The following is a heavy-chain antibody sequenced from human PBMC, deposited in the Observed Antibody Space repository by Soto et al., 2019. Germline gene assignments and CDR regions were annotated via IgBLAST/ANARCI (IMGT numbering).Heavy chain of an antibody. CDR2: IYYSGST. CDR3: ARVSYYDFWSGYNWFDP. Sequence: SETLSLTCTVSGGSISSGGYYWSWIRQHPGKGLEWIGYIYYSGSTYYNPSPKSRVTISVDTSKNQFSLKLSSVTAADTAVYYCARVSYYDFWSGYNWFDPWGQGTLVTVSS. CDR1: GGSISSGGYY. V-gene: IGHV4-31*03. D-gene: IGHD3-3*01. J-gene: IGHJ5*02.